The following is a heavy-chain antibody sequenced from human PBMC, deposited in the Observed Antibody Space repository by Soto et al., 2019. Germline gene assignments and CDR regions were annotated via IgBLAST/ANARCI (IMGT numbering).Heavy chain of an antibody. V-gene: IGHV2-26*03. CDR3: AHRPAYDISTGYYPFDY. CDR1: WLSLSNGKLG. CDR2: IFSSDDK. J-gene: IGHJ4*02. D-gene: IGHD3-9*01. Sequence: PTETLTLTGTISWLSLSNGKLGVSWIRQPPGKALEWLTHIFSSDDKSYSTSLRSRLSISKDTSKNQVVLTLTNVDPVDTATYYCAHRPAYDISTGYYPFDYWGQGSLVTVSS.